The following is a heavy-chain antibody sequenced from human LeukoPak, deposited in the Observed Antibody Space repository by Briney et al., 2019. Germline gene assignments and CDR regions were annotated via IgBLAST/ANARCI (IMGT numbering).Heavy chain of an antibody. CDR3: ARRGHGDYADY. D-gene: IGHD4-17*01. CDR1: GGSITTYS. CDR2: LYYTGTT. J-gene: IGHJ4*02. Sequence: SETLSLTCTVSGGSITTYSWSWIRQPPGKGLEWIGYLYYTGTTTYNPSPKSRLTMSVDSSKNQFSLKLRSVTAADTALYYCARRGHGDYADYWGQGSLVTVSS. V-gene: IGHV4-59*01.